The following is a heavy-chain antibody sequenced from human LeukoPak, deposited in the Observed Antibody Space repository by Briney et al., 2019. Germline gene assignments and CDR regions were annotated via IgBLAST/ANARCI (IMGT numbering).Heavy chain of an antibody. CDR1: GYTFTSHF. D-gene: IGHD6-25*01. CDR2: INPRGGST. Sequence: ASVKVSCKASGYTFTSHFMHWVRQAPGQGLEWMGIINPRGGSTSYTQKFQGRVTMTRDTSTSTVYMELSSLRSEDTAVYYCARVGISAATADYWGQGTLVTVSS. J-gene: IGHJ4*02. CDR3: ARVGISAATADY. V-gene: IGHV1-46*01.